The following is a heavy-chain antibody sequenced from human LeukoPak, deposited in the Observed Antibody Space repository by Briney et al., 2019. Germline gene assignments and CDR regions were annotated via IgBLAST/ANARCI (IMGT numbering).Heavy chain of an antibody. V-gene: IGHV4-38-2*02. J-gene: IGHJ4*02. CDR3: ASRVNSLDY. Sequence: PSETLSLTCTVSGYSISSGYYWGWIRQPPGKGLEWIGSIHHSGSTYYNPSLKSRVTISVDTSKNQFSLRLSSVTAADTAAYYCASRVNSLDYWGQGTLVTVSS. CDR2: IHHSGST. D-gene: IGHD4-23*01. CDR1: GYSISSGYY.